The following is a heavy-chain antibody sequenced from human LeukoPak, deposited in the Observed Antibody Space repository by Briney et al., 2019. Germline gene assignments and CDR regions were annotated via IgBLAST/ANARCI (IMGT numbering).Heavy chain of an antibody. Sequence: TGGSLRLSCAASGFTFSSYAMSWVRQAPGKGLEWVSAISGSGGSTYYADSVKGRFTISRDNSKNTLYLQMNSLRAEDTAVYYCARGGGTVTTRYFDYWGQGTLVIVSS. CDR3: ARGGGTVTTRYFDY. CDR2: ISGSGGST. CDR1: GFTFSSYA. J-gene: IGHJ4*02. D-gene: IGHD4-17*01. V-gene: IGHV3-23*01.